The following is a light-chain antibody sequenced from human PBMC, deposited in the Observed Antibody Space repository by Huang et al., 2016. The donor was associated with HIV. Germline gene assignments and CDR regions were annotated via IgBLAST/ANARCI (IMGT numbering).Light chain of an antibody. CDR1: QSVSRN. CDR3: QQYSEWPRT. CDR2: DTS. J-gene: IGKJ3*01. V-gene: IGKV3-15*01. Sequence: ELVMTQSPVTLSASPGERVTLSCWASQSVSRNVAWFQQKPGQAPRLLIYDTSTRTPGSPNRFSGSGSGTDFALTISSLESEDFAFYYCQQYSEWPRTFGPGTKVDMK.